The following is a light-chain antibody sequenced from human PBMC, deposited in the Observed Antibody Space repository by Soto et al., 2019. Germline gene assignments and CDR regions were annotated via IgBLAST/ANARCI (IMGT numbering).Light chain of an antibody. Sequence: EIVLTQSPATLSSFPGDRVTLSCRASQGVNTRLAWYQHGPGQAPRLLIYLTSNRAAGIPARFSGSGSGTDFTLTISDVQPEDFAIYYCHQRQSWPRTFGQGTKVDIK. CDR3: HQRQSWPRT. V-gene: IGKV3-11*01. CDR1: QGVNTR. J-gene: IGKJ1*01. CDR2: LTS.